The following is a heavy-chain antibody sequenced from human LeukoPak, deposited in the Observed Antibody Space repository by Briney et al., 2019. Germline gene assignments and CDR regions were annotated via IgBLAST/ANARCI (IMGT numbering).Heavy chain of an antibody. CDR2: VDPEDGET. V-gene: IGHV1-69-2*01. J-gene: IGHJ4*02. Sequence: GASVKVSCKASGYTFTDYYMHWVQQAPGKGLEWMGRVDPEDGETIYAEKFQGRVTITADTSTDTAYMELSSLRSEDTAVYYCARGSNWPDLQYYFDYWGQGTLVTVSS. D-gene: IGHD1-20*01. CDR3: ARGSNWPDLQYYFDY. CDR1: GYTFTDYY.